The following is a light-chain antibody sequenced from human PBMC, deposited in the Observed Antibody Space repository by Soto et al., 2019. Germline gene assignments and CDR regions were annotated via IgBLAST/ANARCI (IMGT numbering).Light chain of an antibody. J-gene: IGKJ3*01. Sequence: EIVLTQSPGTLSLSPGERATLACRASQSVRSSYLAWYQQKPGRAPRLLIYGASTRATGIPDRFSGSGSGTDFTLTISRLEPEDFAVYYCQQYGSSPRFTFGPGTKVDIK. CDR2: GAS. V-gene: IGKV3-20*01. CDR3: QQYGSSPRFT. CDR1: QSVRSSY.